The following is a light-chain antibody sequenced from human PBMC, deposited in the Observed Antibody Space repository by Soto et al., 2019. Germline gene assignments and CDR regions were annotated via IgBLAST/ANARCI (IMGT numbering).Light chain of an antibody. J-gene: IGKJ1*01. Sequence: DIQLTQSPTFLSASAGDRVSITCRASQDIRRYLVWYQQKPGKAPNLLIYDASSLQTGVPSRFSGSGSGTEFTLTITSLQPDDFATYYCQQYNSYSGSTWTFGQGTKVDIK. CDR1: QDIRRY. V-gene: IGKV1-9*01. CDR2: DAS. CDR3: QQYNSYSGSTWT.